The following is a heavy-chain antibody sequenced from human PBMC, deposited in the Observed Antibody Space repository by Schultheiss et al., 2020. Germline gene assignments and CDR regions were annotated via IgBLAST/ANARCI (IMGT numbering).Heavy chain of an antibody. CDR2: ISYDGSNK. CDR3: AKDIQDFWSGISFDP. V-gene: IGHV3-30*18. CDR1: GFTFSSYG. J-gene: IGHJ5*02. Sequence: GGSLRLSCAASGFTFSSYGMHWVRQAPGKGLEWVAVISYDGSNKYYADSVKGRFTISRDNAKNSLYLQMNSLRTEDTALYYCAKDIQDFWSGISFDPWGQGTLVTVSS. D-gene: IGHD3-3*01.